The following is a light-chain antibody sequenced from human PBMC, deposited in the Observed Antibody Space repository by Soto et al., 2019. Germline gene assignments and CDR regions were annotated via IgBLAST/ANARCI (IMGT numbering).Light chain of an antibody. CDR2: EVS. Sequence: QSALTQPASVSGSPGQTITISCTGTSSDVGGYNYLSWYQQHPGKAPKVMIYEVSNRPSGVSNRFSGSKSGNTASLTTSGLQDEYEPDYFCTSYTTSGTPVFGGGTKLTVL. CDR1: SSDVGGYNY. J-gene: IGLJ3*02. V-gene: IGLV2-14*01. CDR3: TSYTTSGTPV.